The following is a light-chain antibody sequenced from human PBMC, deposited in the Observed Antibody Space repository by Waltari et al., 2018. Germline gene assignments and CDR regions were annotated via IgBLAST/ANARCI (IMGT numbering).Light chain of an antibody. Sequence: EIVLTQSPGTLSSSPGETVTLSCRASQSVKSNYLAWYQHKPGQAPRLLIFGAFNRAAGIPDRFSGGGSETDFTLSISSLGPEDFAVYYCQQYGSSPWTFGQGTKVEI. CDR1: QSVKSNY. CDR3: QQYGSSPWT. V-gene: IGKV3-20*01. CDR2: GAF. J-gene: IGKJ1*01.